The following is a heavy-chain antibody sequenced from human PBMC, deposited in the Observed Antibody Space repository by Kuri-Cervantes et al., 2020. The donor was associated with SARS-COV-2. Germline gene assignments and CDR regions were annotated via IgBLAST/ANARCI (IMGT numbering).Heavy chain of an antibody. CDR3: ARVRMVRGVISLRLSSYNWFDP. CDR1: GGTFSSYA. Sequence: SVKVSCKASGGTFSSYAISWVRQAPGQGLEWMGGIIPIFGTANYAQKFQGRVTITADESTSTAYMELSSLRSEDTAVYYCARVRMVRGVISLRLSSYNWFDPWGQGTLVTVSS. D-gene: IGHD3-10*01. V-gene: IGHV1-69*13. CDR2: IIPIFGTA. J-gene: IGHJ5*02.